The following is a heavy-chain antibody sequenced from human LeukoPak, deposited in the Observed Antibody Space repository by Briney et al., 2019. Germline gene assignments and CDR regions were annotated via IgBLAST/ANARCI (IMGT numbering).Heavy chain of an antibody. CDR2: IIPIFGTA. Sequence: SVKVSCKAPGGTFSSYAISWVRQAPGQGLEWMGGIIPIFGTANYAQKFQGRVTITADESTSTAYMELSSLRSEDTAVYYCARSLDVVVVAATPPYYFDYWGQGTLVTVSS. V-gene: IGHV1-69*13. J-gene: IGHJ4*02. CDR1: GGTFSSYA. CDR3: ARSLDVVVVAATPPYYFDY. D-gene: IGHD2-15*01.